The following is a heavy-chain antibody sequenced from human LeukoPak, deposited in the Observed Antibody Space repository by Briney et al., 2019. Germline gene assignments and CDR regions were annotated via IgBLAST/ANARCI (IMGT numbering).Heavy chain of an antibody. J-gene: IGHJ4*02. CDR2: MNPNSGNT. V-gene: IGHV1-8*01. D-gene: IGHD1-26*01. CDR1: GYTFTSYD. CDR3: ASRVGATGSIDY. Sequence: VASVKVSCKASGYTFTSYDINRVRQDTGQGLEWMGWMNPNSGNTGYAQKFQGRVTMTRNTSISTAYMELSSLRSEDTAVYYCASRVGATGSIDYWGQGTLVTVSS.